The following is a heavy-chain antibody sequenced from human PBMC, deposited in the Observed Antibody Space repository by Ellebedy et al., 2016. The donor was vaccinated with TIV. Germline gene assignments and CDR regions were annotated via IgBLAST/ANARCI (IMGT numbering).Heavy chain of an antibody. J-gene: IGHJ6*02. V-gene: IGHV3-9*01. CDR1: GFTFDDYA. D-gene: IGHD3-22*01. CDR3: AREEDSSGYRSANYGMDV. Sequence: SLKISCAASGFTFDDYAMHWVRQAPGRGLEWVSGISWNSGSMVYADSVKVRFTISRDNAKSSLYLQMNSLRAEDTALYYCAREEDSSGYRSANYGMDVWGQGTTVTVSS. CDR2: ISWNSGSM.